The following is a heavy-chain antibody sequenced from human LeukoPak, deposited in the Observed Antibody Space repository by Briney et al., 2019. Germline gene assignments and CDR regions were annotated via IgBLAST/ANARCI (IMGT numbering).Heavy chain of an antibody. Sequence: ASVKVSCKASGYTFTGYYMHWARQAPGQGLEWMGWINPNSGGTNYAQKFQGRVTMTRDTSISTAYMELSRMRAEDTAVYYCARDSGTMIVVVTSGFGYWGQGTLVTVSS. CDR3: ARDSGTMIVVVTSGFGY. D-gene: IGHD3-22*01. V-gene: IGHV1-2*02. CDR1: GYTFTGYY. CDR2: INPNSGGT. J-gene: IGHJ4*02.